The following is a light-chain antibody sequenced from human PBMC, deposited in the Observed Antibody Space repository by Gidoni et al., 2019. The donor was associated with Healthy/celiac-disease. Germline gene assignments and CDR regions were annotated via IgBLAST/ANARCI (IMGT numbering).Light chain of an antibody. CDR2: AAS. CDR3: QQLNSYPRT. Sequence: DIQLTQSPSFMSASVGDRVTITCRASQGISSYLAWYQQKPGKAPKHLIYAASTLQSGVPSRFSGSGSGTEFTLTISSLQPEDFATYYCQQLNSYPRTFGQXTKLEIK. CDR1: QGISSY. V-gene: IGKV1-9*01. J-gene: IGKJ2*01.